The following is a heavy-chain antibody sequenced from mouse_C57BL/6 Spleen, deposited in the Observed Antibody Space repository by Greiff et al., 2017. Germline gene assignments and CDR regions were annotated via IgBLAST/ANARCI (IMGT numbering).Heavy chain of an antibody. V-gene: IGHV1-69*01. CDR1: GYTFTSYW. CDR3: ARRRCCFDY. J-gene: IGHJ2*01. Sequence: QVQLQQPGAELVMPGASVKLSCKASGYTFTSYWMHWVKQRPGQGLEWIGEIDPSDSYTNYNQKFKGKSTLTVDKSSSTAYMQLSSLTSEDSAVYYCARRRCCFDYWGQGTTLTVSS. CDR2: IDPSDSYT.